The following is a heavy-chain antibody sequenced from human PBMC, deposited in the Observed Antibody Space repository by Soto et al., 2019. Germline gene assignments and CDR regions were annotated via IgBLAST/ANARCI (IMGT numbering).Heavy chain of an antibody. J-gene: IGHJ4*02. CDR2: INIGQGNT. V-gene: IGHV1-3*04. D-gene: IGHD1-26*01. CDR1: GYTFTTYA. CDR3: SSSEGASTFDY. Sequence: ALVKVSCKASGYTFTTYAMHWVRQAPGQRLEWMGWINIGQGNTKYSQKFQGRVTITRDTSARTAYMELSSLTSEDTAVYFCSSSEGASTFDYWGQGTLVTVS.